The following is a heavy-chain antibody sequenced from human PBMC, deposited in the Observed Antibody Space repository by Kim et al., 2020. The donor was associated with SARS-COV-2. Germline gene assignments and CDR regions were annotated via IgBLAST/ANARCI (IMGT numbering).Heavy chain of an antibody. V-gene: IGHV4-61*03. D-gene: IGHD4-17*01. Sequence: SETLSLTCTVSGGSVTTAAHSWSWIRQPPGKGLEWIGYIYYSGSTNYNPSLKSRVTISVDTSRNHFSLNLRSVTAADTAVYYCARGVLDGDYVDYWGQGTLVTVSS. CDR2: IYYSGST. J-gene: IGHJ4*02. CDR3: ARGVLDGDYVDY. CDR1: GGSVTTAAHS.